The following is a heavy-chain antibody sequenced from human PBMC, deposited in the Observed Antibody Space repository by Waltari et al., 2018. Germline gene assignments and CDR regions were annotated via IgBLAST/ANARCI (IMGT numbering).Heavy chain of an antibody. CDR1: GGTISSHS. CDR3: ARVEYYDFWSGIYGMDV. V-gene: IGHV4-59*11. CDR2: IYYSGSA. Sequence: QVQLQESGPGLVTPSEPLSLTCTCSGGTISSHSWNWIWQPPGKGLEWIGYIYYSGSANYNPSLKSRVTMSVDTSKNQFSLKLSSVTAADTAVYYCARVEYYDFWSGIYGMDVWGQGTTVTVSS. J-gene: IGHJ6*02. D-gene: IGHD3-3*01.